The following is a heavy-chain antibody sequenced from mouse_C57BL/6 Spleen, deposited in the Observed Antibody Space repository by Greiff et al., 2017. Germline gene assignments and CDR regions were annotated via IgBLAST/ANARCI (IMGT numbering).Heavy chain of an antibody. J-gene: IGHJ4*01. CDR2: ISSGGDYI. CDR1: GFTFSSYA. CDR3: TRDPIYYCNGDAMDY. D-gene: IGHD2-1*01. Sequence: EVQGVESGEGLVKPGGSLKLSCAASGFTFSSYAMSWVRQTPGKRLEWVAYISSGGDYIYYADTVKGRFTISRDNARNTLYLQMSSPKSEDTAMYYCTRDPIYYCNGDAMDYWGHGTSVTVSS. V-gene: IGHV5-9-1*02.